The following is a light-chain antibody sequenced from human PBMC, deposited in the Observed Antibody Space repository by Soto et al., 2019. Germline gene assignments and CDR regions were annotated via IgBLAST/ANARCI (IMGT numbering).Light chain of an antibody. CDR1: QSISSW. CDR3: QQYKSRRT. Sequence: DIQMTQSPSTLSASVGDRVIITCRASQSISSWLAWYQQKPGKAPKLLIYDASSLESGVPSRFSGSGSGTEITLTISSLQPDDFATYYCQQYKSRRTFGQGTKVDI. J-gene: IGKJ1*01. V-gene: IGKV1-5*01. CDR2: DAS.